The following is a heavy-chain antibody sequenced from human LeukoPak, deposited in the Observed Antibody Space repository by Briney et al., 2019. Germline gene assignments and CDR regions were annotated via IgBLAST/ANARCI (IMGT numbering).Heavy chain of an antibody. CDR2: ISGSGGST. J-gene: IGHJ3*02. CDR1: GFTFSSYA. CDR3: AKDGGVVVPAARRGDAFDI. D-gene: IGHD2-2*01. Sequence: PGGSLRLSCAASGFTFSSYAMSWVRQAPGKGLEWVSAISGSGGSTYYADSVKGRFTISRDNSKNTLYLQMNSLRAEDTAVYYCAKDGGVVVPAARRGDAFDIWGQGTMVTVSS. V-gene: IGHV3-23*01.